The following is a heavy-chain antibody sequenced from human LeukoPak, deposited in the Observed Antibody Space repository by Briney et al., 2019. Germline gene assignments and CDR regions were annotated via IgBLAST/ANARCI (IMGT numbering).Heavy chain of an antibody. Sequence: GGSLRLSCAASGFTVSSNYMSWVRQAPWKGLEWVSVIYSGGSTYYADSVKGRFTISRDNSKNTLYLQMNSLRAEDTAVYYCAKIMAAAYYYYYYGMDVWGQGTTVTVSS. V-gene: IGHV3-53*01. CDR2: IYSGGST. J-gene: IGHJ6*02. CDR3: AKIMAAAYYYYYYGMDV. D-gene: IGHD6-13*01. CDR1: GFTVSSNY.